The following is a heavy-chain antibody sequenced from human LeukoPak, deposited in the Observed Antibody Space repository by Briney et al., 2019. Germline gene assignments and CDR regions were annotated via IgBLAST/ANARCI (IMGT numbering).Heavy chain of an antibody. V-gene: IGHV3-48*01. Sequence: GGSLRLSCAASGLTISSYSMNWVRQAPGKGLQWVSYISSSSSTIYYADSVKGRFTISRDNAKNSLYLQMNSLRAEDTAVYYCARDEYYYDSSGYFDYWGQGTLVTVSS. CDR1: GLTISSYS. CDR2: ISSSSSTI. D-gene: IGHD3-22*01. J-gene: IGHJ4*02. CDR3: ARDEYYYDSSGYFDY.